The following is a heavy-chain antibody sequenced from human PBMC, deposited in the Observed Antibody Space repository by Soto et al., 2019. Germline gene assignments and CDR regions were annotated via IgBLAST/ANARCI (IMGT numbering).Heavy chain of an antibody. Sequence: ASVKVSCKASGYTFTGYYMHWVRQAPGQGLEWMGWINPNSGGTNYAQKFQGWVTMTRDTSISTAYMELSRLRSDDTAVYYCARDGESGSTSTPNPYYYYYMDVWGKGTTVTVSS. J-gene: IGHJ6*03. CDR1: GYTFTGYY. CDR3: ARDGESGSTSTPNPYYYYYMDV. CDR2: INPNSGGT. V-gene: IGHV1-2*04. D-gene: IGHD2-2*01.